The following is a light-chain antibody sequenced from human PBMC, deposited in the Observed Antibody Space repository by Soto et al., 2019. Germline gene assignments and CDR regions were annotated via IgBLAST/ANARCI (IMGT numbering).Light chain of an antibody. J-gene: IGKJ1*01. CDR3: QQYNSDPWT. CDR1: QFISSW. CDR2: HAS. V-gene: IGKV1-5*01. Sequence: DIQMTQSPSTLSASVGDRVTITCRASQFISSWSAWYRQKPGKVPKWLIFHASNLESGVPSRFIGSESGTEFTLTVLSPQYDDCATYYRQQYNSDPWTVGQGNKV.